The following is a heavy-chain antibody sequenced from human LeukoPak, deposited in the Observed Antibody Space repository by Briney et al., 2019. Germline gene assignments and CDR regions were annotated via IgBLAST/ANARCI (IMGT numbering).Heavy chain of an antibody. CDR3: ARAGYSSGWYRVNDY. CDR2: MNPNSGNT. D-gene: IGHD6-19*01. Sequence: KVSCKASGYTFTSSVTNWGRQAIGQGLEWMGWMNPNSGNTGYAQKFQGRVTMTRNTSISTAYMELSSLRSEDTAVYYCARAGYSSGWYRVNDYWGQGTLVTVSS. V-gene: IGHV1-8*01. J-gene: IGHJ4*02. CDR1: GYTFTSSV.